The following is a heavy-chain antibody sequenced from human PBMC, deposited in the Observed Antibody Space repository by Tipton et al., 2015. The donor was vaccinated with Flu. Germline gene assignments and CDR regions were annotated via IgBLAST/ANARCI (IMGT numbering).Heavy chain of an antibody. Sequence: TLSLTCTVSNYSLISGYYWGWIRQSPGKGLGWIGSIYHSGSAYYNPSLESRVTISIDTSKNQFSLKVNSVTAADTAIYYCARCYVGYPHLFWGQGRLVTVSS. CDR1: NYSLISGYY. CDR2: IYHSGSA. D-gene: IGHD4-23*01. J-gene: IGHJ4*02. CDR3: ARCYVGYPHLF. V-gene: IGHV4-38-2*02.